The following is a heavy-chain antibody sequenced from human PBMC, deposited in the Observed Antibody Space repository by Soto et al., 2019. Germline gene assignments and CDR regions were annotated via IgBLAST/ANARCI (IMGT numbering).Heavy chain of an antibody. CDR1: GYSLTSYD. D-gene: IGHD6-13*01. CDR3: ARRGYSSSWYYYYYYGMDV. CDR2: MNPNSGNT. Sequence: ASMRVSCKASGYSLTSYDINWVRQATGQGLEWMGWMNPNSGNTGYAQKFQGRVTMTRNTSISTAYMELSSLRSADTAVYYCARRGYSSSWYYYYYYGMDVWG. V-gene: IGHV1-8*01. J-gene: IGHJ6*02.